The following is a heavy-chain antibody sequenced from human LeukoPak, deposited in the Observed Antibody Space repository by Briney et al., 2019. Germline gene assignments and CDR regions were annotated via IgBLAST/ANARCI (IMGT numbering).Heavy chain of an antibody. CDR3: ARDLAL. J-gene: IGHJ4*02. V-gene: IGHV3-66*01. CDR2: IYSGGST. D-gene: IGHD3-3*02. Sequence: PGWSLRLSCAASGFTVSNNYTNWVRQAPGKGLEWVSVIYSGGSTYYADYVKGRFTISRDNSKNTLYLQMNSLRAEDTAVYYCARDLALWGQGTLVSVSS. CDR1: GFTVSNNY.